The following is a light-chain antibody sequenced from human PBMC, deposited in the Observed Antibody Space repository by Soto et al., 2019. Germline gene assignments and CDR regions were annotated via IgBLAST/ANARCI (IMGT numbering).Light chain of an antibody. CDR2: GAS. CDR1: QSVSSD. Sequence: EKVMTQSPATLSVSPGERATLSCRASQSVSSDLAWYQQKPGQAPGLLIYGASTRATGVPASFSGSGSGTEFTLTISSLQSEDFAVYYCQQYNNWPLTFGGGTKVEIK. CDR3: QQYNNWPLT. J-gene: IGKJ4*01. V-gene: IGKV3-15*01.